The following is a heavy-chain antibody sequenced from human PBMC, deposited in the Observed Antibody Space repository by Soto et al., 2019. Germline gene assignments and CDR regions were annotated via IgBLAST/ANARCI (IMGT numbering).Heavy chain of an antibody. V-gene: IGHV4-59*01. CDR1: GGSISSYY. D-gene: IGHD3-10*01. CDR3: ARSALTEFNTMVRGVPNWFDP. Sequence: SETLSLTCTVSGGSISSYYWSWIRQPPGKGLEWIGYIYYSGSTNYNPSLKSRVTISVDTSKNQFSLKLSSVTAADTAVYYCARSALTEFNTMVRGVPNWFDPWGQGTLVTVSS. CDR2: IYYSGST. J-gene: IGHJ5*02.